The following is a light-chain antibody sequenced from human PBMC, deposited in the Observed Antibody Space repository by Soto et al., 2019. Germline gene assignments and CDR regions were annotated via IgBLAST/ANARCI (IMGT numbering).Light chain of an antibody. CDR3: QQYNNYPLT. CDR1: QDISSY. V-gene: IGKV1-16*02. CDR2: PAS. Sequence: IQMTHSPSSLSASVGDSATITCRASQDISSYLAWFQQKPGKAPTSMIYPASSSQSGVPSKFSGSGSGTYFTLTITSLQHEDFAAYYCQQYNNYPLTFGGGTKVEIK. J-gene: IGKJ4*01.